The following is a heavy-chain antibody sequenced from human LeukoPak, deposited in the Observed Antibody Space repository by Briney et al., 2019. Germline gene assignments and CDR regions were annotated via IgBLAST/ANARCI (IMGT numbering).Heavy chain of an antibody. CDR1: DYSISTYYY. D-gene: IGHD1-26*01. V-gene: IGHV4-38-2*01. CDR3: ADGSGSYDH. CDR2: IYHSGGT. J-gene: IGHJ5*02. Sequence: SETLSLTCVVSDYSISTYYYWGWIRQPPGKGLGWIGSIYHSGGTFYNPSLKSRVTISIDTSKNQFSLKLSSVTAADTAVYYCADGSGSYDHWGQGTLVTVSS.